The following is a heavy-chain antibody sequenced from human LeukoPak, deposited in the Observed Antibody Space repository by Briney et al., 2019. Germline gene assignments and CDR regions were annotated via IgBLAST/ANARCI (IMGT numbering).Heavy chain of an antibody. CDR1: GFTLSSYA. CDR2: ILYDGSNK. Sequence: GGSLRLSGGAFGFTLSSYAMHWVGRAPGKGLEWVAVILYDGSNKYYAGSVKGRFPFFRDNSKNTPLLQMNSLRTEDTAVYYCARCGWFGESRTDYYGMDVWGQGTTVTVSS. J-gene: IGHJ6*02. CDR3: ARCGWFGESRTDYYGMDV. V-gene: IGHV3-30-3*01. D-gene: IGHD3-10*01.